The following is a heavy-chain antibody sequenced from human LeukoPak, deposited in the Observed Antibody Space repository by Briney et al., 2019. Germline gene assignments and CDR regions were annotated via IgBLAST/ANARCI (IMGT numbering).Heavy chain of an antibody. J-gene: IGHJ4*02. V-gene: IGHV1-8*01. CDR3: AREGTTVTTSEYFDY. Sequence: ASVKVSCKASGYTFTSYDINWVRQATGQGLEWMGWMNPNSGNTGYAQKFQGRVTMTTDTSTSTAYMELRSLRSDDTAVYYCAREGTTVTTSEYFDYWGQGTLVTVSS. CDR2: MNPNSGNT. CDR1: GYTFTSYD. D-gene: IGHD4-17*01.